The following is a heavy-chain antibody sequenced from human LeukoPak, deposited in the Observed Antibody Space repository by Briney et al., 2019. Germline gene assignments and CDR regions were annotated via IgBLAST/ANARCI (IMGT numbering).Heavy chain of an antibody. D-gene: IGHD2-15*01. J-gene: IGHJ3*02. CDR2: IYHSGST. CDR1: GGSISSSKW. CDR3: ASSSPGGLDAFDI. V-gene: IGHV4-4*02. Sequence: SGTLSLTCAVSGGSISSSKWWSWVRQPPGKGLEWIGEIYHSGSTNYNPSLKSRVTISVDKSKNQFSLKLSSVTAADTAVYYCASSSPGGLDAFDIWGQGTMVTVSS.